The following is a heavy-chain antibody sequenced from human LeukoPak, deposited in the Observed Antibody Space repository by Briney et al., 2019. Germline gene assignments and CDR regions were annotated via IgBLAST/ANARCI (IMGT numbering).Heavy chain of an antibody. V-gene: IGHV4-39*07. J-gene: IGHJ4*02. CDR1: GGSISSSSYY. CDR3: ARAVVLYYFDY. D-gene: IGHD3-22*01. Sequence: SETLSLTCTVSGGSISSSSYYWGWIRQPPGKGLEWIGSIYYSGSTSYNPSLKSRVTISVDTSKNQFSLKLTSVTAADTAVYYCARAVVLYYFDYWGQGTLVTVSS. CDR2: IYYSGST.